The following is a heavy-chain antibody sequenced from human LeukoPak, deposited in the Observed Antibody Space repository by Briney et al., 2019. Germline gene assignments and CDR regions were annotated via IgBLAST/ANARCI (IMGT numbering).Heavy chain of an antibody. CDR3: AREASRYYDSSGYYYFDY. J-gene: IGHJ4*02. CDR2: IIPTFGTA. V-gene: IGHV1-69*05. CDR1: GDTFSSYA. Sequence: SVKVSCKASGDTFSSYAVSWVRQAPGQGLEWMGGIIPTFGTANYAQKFQGRVRITMDESTSTAYMELSSLRYEDTAVYYCAREASRYYDSSGYYYFDYWGQGTLVTVSS. D-gene: IGHD3-22*01.